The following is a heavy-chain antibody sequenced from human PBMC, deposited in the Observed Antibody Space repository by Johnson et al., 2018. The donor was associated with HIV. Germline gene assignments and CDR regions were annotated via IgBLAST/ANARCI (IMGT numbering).Heavy chain of an antibody. CDR1: GFTFSTYG. V-gene: IGHV3-33*08. CDR3: AKREWGSIFGVDDAFDI. D-gene: IGHD3-3*01. CDR2: ISYDGSNK. J-gene: IGHJ3*02. Sequence: QVQLVESGGGVVQPGRSLRLSCAASGFTFSTYGMHWVRQAPGKGLEWVAVISYDGSNKYYADSVKGRFTISRDDSKNTLYLQMNSLRAEDTAVYYCAKREWGSIFGVDDAFDIWGQGTMVTVSS.